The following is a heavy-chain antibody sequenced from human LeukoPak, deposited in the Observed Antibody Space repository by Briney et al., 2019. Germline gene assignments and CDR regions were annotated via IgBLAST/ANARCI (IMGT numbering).Heavy chain of an antibody. Sequence: GGSLRLSCAASGFTFSSYTMHWVRQAPGKGREWVSYISSSSNYIYYADSVKGRFTIARDNDKNSLYLQMNSLRAGDTSVYYCARYSSRLYTSDYWGQGTLVTVSS. CDR2: ISSSSNYI. V-gene: IGHV3-21*01. CDR1: GFTFSSYT. J-gene: IGHJ4*02. CDR3: ARYSSRLYTSDY. D-gene: IGHD6-13*01.